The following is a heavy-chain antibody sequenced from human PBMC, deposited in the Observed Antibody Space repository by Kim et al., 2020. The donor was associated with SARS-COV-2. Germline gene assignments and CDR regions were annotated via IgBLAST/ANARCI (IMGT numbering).Heavy chain of an antibody. CDR1: GGSISSYY. D-gene: IGHD5-12*01. V-gene: IGHV4-59*01. CDR2: IYYSGST. Sequence: SETLSLTCTVSGGSISSYYWSWIRQPPGKGLEWIGYIYYSGSTNYNPSLKSRVTISVDTSKNQFSLKLSSVTAADTAVYYCARGRDYPSWLQFVLFFDYWGQGTLVTFSS. J-gene: IGHJ4*02. CDR3: ARGRDYPSWLQFVLFFDY.